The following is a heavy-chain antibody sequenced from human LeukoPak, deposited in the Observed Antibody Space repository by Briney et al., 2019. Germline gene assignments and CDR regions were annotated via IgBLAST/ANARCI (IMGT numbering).Heavy chain of an antibody. D-gene: IGHD3-22*01. CDR2: IRFDVSTK. J-gene: IGHJ4*02. V-gene: IGHV3-30*02. Sequence: PGGSRRPSCAPFGLTFRGFAMDWVRQAPGKGLEWAAFIRFDVSTKYYADSVKGRFTISRDKSKSTLYLQMNSLRAADTAVYYCAKDPTHYRVWDDYDSTVLSYWGQGTLVTVSS. CDR1: GLTFRGFA. CDR3: AKDPTHYRVWDDYDSTVLSY.